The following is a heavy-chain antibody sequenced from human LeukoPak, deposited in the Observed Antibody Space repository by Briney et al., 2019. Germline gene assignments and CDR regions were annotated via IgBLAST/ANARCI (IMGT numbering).Heavy chain of an antibody. D-gene: IGHD1-26*01. CDR2: IYYSGST. CDR3: ARQGRWGGAIDY. V-gene: IGHV4-39*01. CDR1: GGSISSSSYY. J-gene: IGHJ4*02. Sequence: SETLSLTCTVSGGSISSSSYYWAWIRQPPGKGLEWIGSIYYSGSTYYNPSLKSRLTISVDTSKNQFSLKLSSVTAADTAVYYCARQGRWGGAIDYWGQGTLVTVSS.